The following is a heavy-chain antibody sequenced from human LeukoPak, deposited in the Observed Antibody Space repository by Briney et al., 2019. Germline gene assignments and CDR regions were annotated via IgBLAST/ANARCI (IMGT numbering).Heavy chain of an antibody. J-gene: IGHJ4*02. CDR2: ITNTGEAT. CDR1: GFTFTSYA. CDR3: AKDIRDYGGPAX. D-gene: IGHD4-23*01. V-gene: IGHV3-23*01. Sequence: GGSLRLSCAASGFTFTSYAMSWVRQAPGKGLEWVSTITNTGEATYFADSVKGRFTSSRDNSKNTLYLQMNGLTAEDTAVYYCAKDIRDYGGPAXWGQGTLVTVSS.